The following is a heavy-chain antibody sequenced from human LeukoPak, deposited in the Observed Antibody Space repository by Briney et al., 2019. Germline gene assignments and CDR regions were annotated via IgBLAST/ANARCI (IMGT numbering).Heavy chain of an antibody. D-gene: IGHD6-13*01. V-gene: IGHV4-4*02. J-gene: IGHJ4*02. CDR1: GGSISSSNW. CDR2: IYYSGST. Sequence: KPSGTLSLTCAVSGGSISSSNWWSWVRQPPGKGLEWIGSIYYSGSTYYNPSLKSRVTISVDTSKNQFSLKLSSVTAADTAVYYCARLGAAAGTGFRYWGQGTLVTVSS. CDR3: ARLGAAAGTGFRY.